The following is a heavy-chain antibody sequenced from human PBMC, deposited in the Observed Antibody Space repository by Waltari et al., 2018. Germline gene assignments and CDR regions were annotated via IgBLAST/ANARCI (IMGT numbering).Heavy chain of an antibody. D-gene: IGHD1-1*01. V-gene: IGHV1-8*01. CDR3: ARGRGSQLGATRDWYFDL. Sequence: QLQLVPSGAYVKKPGDSLQVSCTASGYTFTSYAINWVRQATGQGLGWLGWMNRNRGKTSYAEKGQGRGNMARNTSISTAYMELSSLRFEETGVYYWARGRGSQLGATRDWYFDLWGRGTLVTVSS. CDR2: MNRNRGKT. CDR1: GYTFTSYA. J-gene: IGHJ2*01.